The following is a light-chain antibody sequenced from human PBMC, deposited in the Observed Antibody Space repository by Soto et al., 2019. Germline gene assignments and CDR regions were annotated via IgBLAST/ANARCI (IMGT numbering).Light chain of an antibody. Sequence: EIVLTQSPGTLSLSPGERATLSCRASQSVSSSYLAWYQQKPGQAPRLLIYGASSRATGIPDRLSGSGSGTDFTLTISRLEPEDFAVYYCQQYGSSPRITFGPGTKVDIK. V-gene: IGKV3-20*01. J-gene: IGKJ3*01. CDR2: GAS. CDR3: QQYGSSPRIT. CDR1: QSVSSSY.